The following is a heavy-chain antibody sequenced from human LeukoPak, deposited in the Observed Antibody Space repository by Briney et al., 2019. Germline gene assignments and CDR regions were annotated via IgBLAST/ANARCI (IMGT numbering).Heavy chain of an antibody. J-gene: IGHJ4*02. V-gene: IGHV3-7*01. Sequence: GGPLRLSCAASGFTFSSYWMSWVRQAPGKGLEWVASINEDGSGKFYEDSVKGRFTISRDNAKNSLFLQMNSLRADDTAVYFCARDSRRKDDYWGQGTLVTVSS. D-gene: IGHD1-14*01. CDR2: INEDGSGK. CDR1: GFTFSSYW. CDR3: ARDSRRKDDY.